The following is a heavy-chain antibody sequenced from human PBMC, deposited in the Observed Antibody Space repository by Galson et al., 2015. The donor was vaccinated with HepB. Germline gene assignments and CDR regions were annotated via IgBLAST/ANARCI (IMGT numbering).Heavy chain of an antibody. V-gene: IGHV3-30*01. CDR1: GFFLSHYA. J-gene: IGHJ3*02. Sequence: SLRLSCAVSGFFLSHYAMHWVRQAPDNGLEWVAIISYDGTNKYYADPVKGRFTASRDNSKNTLYLQMNSLRVEDTALYYCVRGGYNGYAFDIWGQGTTVTVSS. CDR3: VRGGYNGYAFDI. CDR2: ISYDGTNK. D-gene: IGHD5-24*01.